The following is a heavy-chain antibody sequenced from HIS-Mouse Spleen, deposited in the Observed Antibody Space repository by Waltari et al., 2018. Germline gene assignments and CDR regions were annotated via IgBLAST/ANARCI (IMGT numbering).Heavy chain of an antibody. CDR2: IYYSGNT. CDR3: AREIPYSSSWYDWYFDL. J-gene: IGHJ2*01. CDR1: GGSISSSSYY. D-gene: IGHD6-13*01. Sequence: QLQLQESGPGLVKPSETLSLTCTVSGGSISSSSYYWGWIRQPPGKGLEWIGGIYYSGNTYYNPSLKSRVTISVDTSKNQFFLKLSSVTAADTAVYYCAREIPYSSSWYDWYFDLWGRGTLVTVSS. V-gene: IGHV4-39*07.